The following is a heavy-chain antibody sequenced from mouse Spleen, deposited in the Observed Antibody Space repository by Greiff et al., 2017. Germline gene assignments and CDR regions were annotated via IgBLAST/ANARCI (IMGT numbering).Heavy chain of an antibody. J-gene: IGHJ3*01. V-gene: IGHV1-55*01. D-gene: IGHD2-2*01. Sequence: VKLMESGAELVKPGASVKMSCKASGYTFTSYWITWVKQRPGQGLEWIGDIYPGSGSTNYNEKFKSKATLTVDTSSSTAYMQLSSLTSEDSAVYYCARGGYDGFAYWGQGTLVTVSA. CDR3: ARGGYDGFAY. CDR2: IYPGSGST. CDR1: GYTFTSYW.